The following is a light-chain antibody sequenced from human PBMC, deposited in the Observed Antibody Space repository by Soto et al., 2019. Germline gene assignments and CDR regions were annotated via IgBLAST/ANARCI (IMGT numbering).Light chain of an antibody. CDR3: QQRSNSWT. CDR2: DAS. V-gene: IGKV3-11*01. Sequence: EIVLTQSPATLSLSPWERATLSCRASQSVSSYLAWYQQKPGQAPRLLIYDASNRATGIPARFSGSGSGTDFTLTSSSLEPEDFAVYYCQQRSNSWTFGQGTKVEIK. J-gene: IGKJ1*01. CDR1: QSVSSY.